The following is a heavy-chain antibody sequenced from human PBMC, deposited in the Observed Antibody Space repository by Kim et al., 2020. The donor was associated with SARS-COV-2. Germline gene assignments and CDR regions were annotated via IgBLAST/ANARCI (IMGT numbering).Heavy chain of an antibody. Sequence: GGSLRLFCTASGFSFSGYEMNWVRQAPGKGLEWLSYISSRATTLYYADSVKGRFTISRDDDKQSLYLQMNSLRAEDTAVYYCAREVATDFDLWGHGTLVT. CDR2: ISSRATTL. V-gene: IGHV3-48*03. D-gene: IGHD5-12*01. CDR3: AREVATDFDL. J-gene: IGHJ4*01. CDR1: GFSFSGYE.